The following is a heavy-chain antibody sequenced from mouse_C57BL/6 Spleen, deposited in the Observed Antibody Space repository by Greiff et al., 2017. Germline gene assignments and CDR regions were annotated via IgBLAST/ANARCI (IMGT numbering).Heavy chain of an antibody. CDR1: GYSFTGYF. Sequence: VQLQQSGPELVKPGDSVKISCKASGYSFTGYFMNWVMQSHGKSLEWIGRINPYNGDTFYNQKFKGKATLTVDKSSSTAHMELRSLTSEDSAVYYCAREGYDYSGFAYWGQGTLVTVSA. D-gene: IGHD2-4*01. CDR3: AREGYDYSGFAY. J-gene: IGHJ3*01. V-gene: IGHV1-20*01. CDR2: INPYNGDT.